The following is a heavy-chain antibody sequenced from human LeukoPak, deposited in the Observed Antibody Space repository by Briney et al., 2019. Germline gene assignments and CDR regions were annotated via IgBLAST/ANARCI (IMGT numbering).Heavy chain of an antibody. V-gene: IGHV3-30-3*01. J-gene: IGHJ5*02. CDR2: ISYDGSNK. Sequence: PGGSLRLSCAASGFTFSSYAMHWVRQAPGKGLEWVAVISYDGSNKYYADSMKGRFTISRDNSKNTLYLQMNSLRAEDTAVYYCARDGVVVAATYWFDPWGQGTLVTVSS. CDR1: GFTFSSYA. CDR3: ARDGVVVAATYWFDP. D-gene: IGHD2-15*01.